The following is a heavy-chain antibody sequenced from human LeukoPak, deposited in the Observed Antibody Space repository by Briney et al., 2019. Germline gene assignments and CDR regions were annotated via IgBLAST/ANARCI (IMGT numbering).Heavy chain of an antibody. CDR1: GGTFSSYA. V-gene: IGHV1-69*13. Sequence: ASVKVSCKASGGTFSSYAISWVRQAPGQGLEWMGGIIPIFGTANYAQKFQGRVTITADESTSTAYMELGSLRSEDTAVYYCARDPNGDYIGAFEIWGQGTMVTVSS. D-gene: IGHD4-17*01. J-gene: IGHJ3*02. CDR3: ARDPNGDYIGAFEI. CDR2: IIPIFGTA.